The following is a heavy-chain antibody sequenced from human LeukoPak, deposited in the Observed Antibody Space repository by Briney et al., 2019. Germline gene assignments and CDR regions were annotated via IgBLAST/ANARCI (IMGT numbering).Heavy chain of an antibody. CDR3: AKSLEDIVVVPAADGPDAFDI. CDR1: GFTFSSYG. J-gene: IGHJ3*02. CDR2: ISYDGSNK. V-gene: IGHV3-30*18. Sequence: GGSLRLSCAASGFTFSSYGMHWVRQAPGKGLEWVAVISYDGSNKYYADSVKGRFTISRDNSKNTLYLQMSSLRAEDTAVYYCAKSLEDIVVVPAADGPDAFDIWGQGTMVTVSS. D-gene: IGHD2-2*01.